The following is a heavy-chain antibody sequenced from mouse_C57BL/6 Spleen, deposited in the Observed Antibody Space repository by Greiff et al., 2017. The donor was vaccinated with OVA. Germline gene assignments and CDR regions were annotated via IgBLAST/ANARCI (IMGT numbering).Heavy chain of an antibody. CDR2: IYPGDGDT. CDR1: GYAFSSSW. J-gene: IGHJ3*01. D-gene: IGHD2-1*01. V-gene: IGHV1-82*01. Sequence: VQVVESGPELVKPGASVKISCKASGYAFSSSWMNWVKQRPGKGLEWIGRIYPGDGDTNYNGKFKGKATLTADKSSSTAYMQLSSLTSEDSAVYFCATIYYGNFPFAYWGQGTLVTVSA. CDR3: ATIYYGNFPFAY.